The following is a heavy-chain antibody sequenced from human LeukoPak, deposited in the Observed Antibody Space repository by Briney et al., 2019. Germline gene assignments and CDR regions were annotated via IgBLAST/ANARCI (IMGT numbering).Heavy chain of an antibody. J-gene: IGHJ3*02. V-gene: IGHV3-20*04. CDR3: ARVDCSSTSCYVGDFDI. CDR1: GFTFDDYG. D-gene: IGHD2-2*01. Sequence: GGSLRLSCAASGFTFDDYGMSWVRQAPGNGLEWVSGINWNGGSTGYADSVKGRFTISRDNAKNSLYLQMNSLRAEDTALYYCARVDCSSTSCYVGDFDIWGQGTMVTVSS. CDR2: INWNGGST.